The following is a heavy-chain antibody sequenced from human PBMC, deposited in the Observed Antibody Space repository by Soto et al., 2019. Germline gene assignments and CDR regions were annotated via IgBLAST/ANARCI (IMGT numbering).Heavy chain of an antibody. D-gene: IGHD3-10*01. J-gene: IGHJ4*02. CDR2: IYWDDDK. CDR1: GFSLSTSEAG. CDR3: AQKMGRGKPFDY. V-gene: IGHV2-5*02. Sequence: SGPTLVNPTQTLTLTCTFSGFSLSTSEAGVGWIRQPPGKALDLLGFIYWDDDKRYSPSLKSRSTITKDTSKSQVVLTLTSMDPVDSATYYCAQKMGRGKPFDYWGRGTLVTVSS.